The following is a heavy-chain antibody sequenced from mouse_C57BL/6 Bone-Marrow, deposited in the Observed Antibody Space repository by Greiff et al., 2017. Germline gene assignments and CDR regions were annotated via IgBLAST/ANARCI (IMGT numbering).Heavy chain of an antibody. V-gene: IGHV1-78*01. CDR3: ASGHGFPY. J-gene: IGHJ3*01. Sequence: VQLQQSDAELVNPGASVKISCKVSGYTFTDHTIHWMKQRPEQGLEWIGYIYPRECRTKYNEKFKGKATLTADNASSTADMQLNSLTSEDYAVYCWASGHGFPYWGQATLVTVSA. CDR1: GYTFTDHT. CDR2: IYPRECRT.